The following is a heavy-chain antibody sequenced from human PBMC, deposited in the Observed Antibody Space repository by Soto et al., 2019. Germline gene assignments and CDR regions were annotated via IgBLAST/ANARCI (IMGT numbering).Heavy chain of an antibody. CDR1: GFTFSSYS. CDR2: ISSSSSYI. Sequence: EVQLVESGGGLVKPGGSLRLSCAASGFTFSSYSMNWVRQAPGKGLEWVSSISSSSSYIYYADSVKGRFTISRDNAKNSLYLQMNSLRAEDTAVYYCARDILWFGDRKYWEDYWGQGTLVTVSS. J-gene: IGHJ4*02. D-gene: IGHD3-10*01. V-gene: IGHV3-21*01. CDR3: ARDILWFGDRKYWEDY.